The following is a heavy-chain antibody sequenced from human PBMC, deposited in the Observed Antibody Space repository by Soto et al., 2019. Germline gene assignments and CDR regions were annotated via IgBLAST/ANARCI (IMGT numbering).Heavy chain of an antibody. J-gene: IGHJ3*01. CDR3: AKKRSAMYGPTDALDV. Sequence: QVQLVESGGDVVQPGRSLRLSCAASGSTFSTYGMHWVRQAPGKGLEWVAVISLDGNIENYADSVKGRFTISRDNYKNTVSLQMNSLRAEDTAVYYCAKKRSAMYGPTDALDVWGQGTMVTVSS. V-gene: IGHV3-30*18. CDR1: GSTFSTYG. CDR2: ISLDGNIE. D-gene: IGHD2-8*01.